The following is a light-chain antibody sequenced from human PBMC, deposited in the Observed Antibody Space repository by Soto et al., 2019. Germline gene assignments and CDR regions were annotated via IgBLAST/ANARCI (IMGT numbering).Light chain of an antibody. CDR1: SSNIGNNY. J-gene: IGLJ3*02. V-gene: IGLV1-51*01. CDR2: DNN. CDR3: ATWDTSLPAGM. Sequence: QSVLTQPPSVSAAPGQKVTISCSGSSSNIGNNYVSWYQELPGTAPKLLIYDNNKRPSGIPDRFSGSKSGTSATLAITGLQTGDEDDYYCATWDTSLPAGMFGGGTKLTVL.